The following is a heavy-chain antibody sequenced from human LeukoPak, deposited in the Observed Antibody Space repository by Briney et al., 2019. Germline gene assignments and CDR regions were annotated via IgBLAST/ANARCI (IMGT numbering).Heavy chain of an antibody. Sequence: GGSLRLSCAASGFTFNNYGMNWVRQAPGKGLEWVAFIRYNGNNQYYADSVKDRFTISRDNSQNTLSLQMNSLRAEDTAVYYCAKDDSRVRWVPHFDYWGQGTLVTVSS. CDR3: AKDDSRVRWVPHFDY. J-gene: IGHJ4*02. D-gene: IGHD4-17*01. CDR1: GFTFNNYG. V-gene: IGHV3-30*02. CDR2: IRYNGNNQ.